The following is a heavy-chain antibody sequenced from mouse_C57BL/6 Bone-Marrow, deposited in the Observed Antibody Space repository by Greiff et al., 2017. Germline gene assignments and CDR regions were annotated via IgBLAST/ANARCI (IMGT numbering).Heavy chain of an antibody. CDR3: AMGDYVSSYSYFYV. Sequence: VQLQQSGAELVRPGASVKLSCKASGYTFTDYYINWVKQRPGQGLEWIARLYPGSGNTYYNEKFKGKATLAAEKFSSTAYMQLSSLTSEYSAVYFCAMGDYVSSYSYFYVWGTGTTVTVSS. D-gene: IGHD1-1*01. CDR2: LYPGSGNT. J-gene: IGHJ1*03. CDR1: GYTFTDYY. V-gene: IGHV1-76*01.